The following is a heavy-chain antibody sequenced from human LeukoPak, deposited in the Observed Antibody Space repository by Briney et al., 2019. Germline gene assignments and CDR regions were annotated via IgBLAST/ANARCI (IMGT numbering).Heavy chain of an antibody. CDR1: EFTFSSYA. J-gene: IGHJ4*02. CDR3: ATLSGDSHGYDY. V-gene: IGHV3-30*03. D-gene: IGHD5-18*01. CDR2: ILHDGSNK. Sequence: TGRSLRLSCAASEFTFSSYAMHWVRQAPGKGLEWVAVILHDGSNKQYADSVKGRFTISRDNSKNTLYLQINSLRAEDTAVYYCATLSGDSHGYDYWGLGTLVTVSS.